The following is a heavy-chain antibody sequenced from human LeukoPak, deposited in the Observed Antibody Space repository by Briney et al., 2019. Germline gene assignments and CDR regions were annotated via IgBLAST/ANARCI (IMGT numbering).Heavy chain of an antibody. Sequence: GGSLRLSCAASGFTFSSYSMSWVRQAPGKGLEWVSFIRKKGFGGTTEYAASVKGRFTISRDDSRSVAYLQMDSLKTEDTAVYYCTRAYSDSTGSTLGYRGQGTLVAVSS. CDR2: IRKKGFGGTT. J-gene: IGHJ4*02. CDR1: GFTFSSYS. D-gene: IGHD3-22*01. CDR3: TRAYSDSTGSTLGY. V-gene: IGHV3-49*04.